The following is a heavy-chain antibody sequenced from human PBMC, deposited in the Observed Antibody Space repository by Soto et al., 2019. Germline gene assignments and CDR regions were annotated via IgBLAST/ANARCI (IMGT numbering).Heavy chain of an antibody. CDR2: IFSNDEK. V-gene: IGHV2-26*01. Sequence: QVTLKESGPVLVKPTETLTLTCTVSGFSLSNARMGVSWIRQPPGKALEWLAHIFSNDEKSYSTSLKSRLTISKNTSKSQVVLTMTNMDPVATATYYCARIPFGGPKYFDYWGQGTLVTVSS. J-gene: IGHJ4*02. D-gene: IGHD2-15*01. CDR3: ARIPFGGPKYFDY. CDR1: GFSLSNARMG.